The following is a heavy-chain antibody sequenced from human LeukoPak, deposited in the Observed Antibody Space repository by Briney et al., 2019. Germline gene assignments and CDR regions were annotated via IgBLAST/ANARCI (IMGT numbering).Heavy chain of an antibody. CDR2: INQSGRT. V-gene: IGHV4-34*01. Sequence: SETLSLTCGVSGASLSGYYWNWIRQPPGKGLEWIGEINQSGRTNYNSSLKGRVTIPADMSKNQFSLKLSSVTAADTAVYYCARLGYTKSSNYYYYYLDVWGNGTSVTVSS. D-gene: IGHD6-13*01. CDR3: ARLGYTKSSNYYYYYLDV. CDR1: GASLSGYY. J-gene: IGHJ6*03.